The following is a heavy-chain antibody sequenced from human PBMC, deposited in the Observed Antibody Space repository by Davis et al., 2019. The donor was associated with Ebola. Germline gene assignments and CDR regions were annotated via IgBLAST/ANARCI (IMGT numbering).Heavy chain of an antibody. CDR2: INAGNGNT. J-gene: IGHJ4*02. V-gene: IGHV1-3*01. D-gene: IGHD1-26*01. Sequence: ASVKVSCKASGYTFTSYAMHWVRQAPGQRLEWMGWINAGNGNTKYSQKFQGRVTITRDTSASTAYMELSSLRSEDTAVYYCARDQGLGATIPGYWGQGTLVTVSS. CDR3: ARDQGLGATIPGY. CDR1: GYTFTSYA.